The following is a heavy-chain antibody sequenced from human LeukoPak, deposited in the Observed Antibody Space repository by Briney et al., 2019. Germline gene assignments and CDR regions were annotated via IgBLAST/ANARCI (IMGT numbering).Heavy chain of an antibody. J-gene: IGHJ3*02. Sequence: SETLSLTCTVSGGSISSYYWSWIRQPPGKGLEWIGYIYYSGSTNYNPSLKSRVTISVDTSKNQFSLKLSSVTAADTAVYYCARHWVLADAFDIWGQGTMVTVSS. CDR2: IYYSGST. V-gene: IGHV4-59*08. D-gene: IGHD2-8*02. CDR3: ARHWVLADAFDI. CDR1: GGSISSYY.